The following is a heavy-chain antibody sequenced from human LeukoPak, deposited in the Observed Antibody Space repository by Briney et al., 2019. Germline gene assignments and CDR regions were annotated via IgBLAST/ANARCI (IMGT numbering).Heavy chain of an antibody. V-gene: IGHV4-59*01. CDR1: GGPIRSYH. D-gene: IGHD1-26*01. Sequence: PSETLSLTCTVSGGPIRSYHWNWIRQPPGMGLEWIGYISYSGSTNHNPSLKSRVTISVDTSENQFSLKLSSVTAADTAVYYCAKSGTSLDWYYHMDVWGKGATVTVSS. CDR3: AKSGTSLDWYYHMDV. CDR2: ISYSGST. J-gene: IGHJ6*03.